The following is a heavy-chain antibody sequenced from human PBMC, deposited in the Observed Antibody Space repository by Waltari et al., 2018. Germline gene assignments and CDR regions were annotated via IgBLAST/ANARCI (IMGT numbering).Heavy chain of an antibody. CDR1: GYSISSGYY. J-gene: IGHJ4*02. V-gene: IGHV4-38-2*01. Sequence: QVQLQESGPGLVKPSEPLSLTCVASGYSISSGYYWGWIRQPPGKGLEWIGSIYHSGSTYYKPSLKSRVTISVDTSKNQFSLKLSSVTAADTAVYYCVSFSPANDYWGRGTLVTVSS. CDR2: IYHSGST. CDR3: VSFSPANDY.